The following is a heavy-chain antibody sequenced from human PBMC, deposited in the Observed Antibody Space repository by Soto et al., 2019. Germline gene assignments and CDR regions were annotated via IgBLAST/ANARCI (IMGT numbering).Heavy chain of an antibody. CDR1: GYTFSDYI. CDR3: ARDSLTYSSPFDY. J-gene: IGHJ4*01. CDR2: FSDYNGNT. Sequence: QVQLVQSGAELKKPGASVKISCKASGYTFSDYIITWVRQAPGQGLEWMGWFSDYNGNTNYEQKFLGRVSMTTDTSTSTAYLELKSLTSDDAAVYYCARDSLTYSSPFDYWGEGTLITVSS. D-gene: IGHD6-13*01. V-gene: IGHV1-18*01.